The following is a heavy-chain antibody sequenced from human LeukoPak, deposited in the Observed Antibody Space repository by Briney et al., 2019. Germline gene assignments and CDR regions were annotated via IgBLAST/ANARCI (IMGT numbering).Heavy chain of an antibody. CDR1: GFTFSANA. J-gene: IGHJ4*02. V-gene: IGHV3-48*01. Sequence: PGGSLRLSCATSGFTFSANAMSWVRQAPGKGLEWVSYISSSSSTIYYADSVKGRFTISRDNAKNSLYLQMNSLRAEDTAVYYCATSPFDYWGQGTLVTVSS. CDR2: ISSSSSTI. D-gene: IGHD2-2*01. CDR3: ATSPFDY.